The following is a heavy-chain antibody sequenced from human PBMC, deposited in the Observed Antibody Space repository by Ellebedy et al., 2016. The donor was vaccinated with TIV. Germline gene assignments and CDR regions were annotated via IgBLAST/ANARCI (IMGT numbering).Heavy chain of an antibody. D-gene: IGHD1-14*01. J-gene: IGHJ6*02. CDR2: IEPSGGTT. Sequence: AASVKVSCKASGYTFTNYYMHWVRQAPGQGLEWMGIIEPSGGTTNYAQKFQGRVTVTRDTSTSTVYMELRSLRSEDTAVYYCARDGRHLDDYFYNSMDVWGQGTTVTVSS. CDR3: ARDGRHLDDYFYNSMDV. CDR1: GYTFTNYY. V-gene: IGHV1-46*01.